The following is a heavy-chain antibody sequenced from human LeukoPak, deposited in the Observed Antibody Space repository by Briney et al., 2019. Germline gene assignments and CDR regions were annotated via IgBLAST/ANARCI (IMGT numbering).Heavy chain of an antibody. Sequence: PSETLSLTCTVSGVSISSYYWNWIRQPPGKGLEWIGSISYSGSTNYNPSLESRVTISVDTSKNQISLKLSSVTAADTTVYYCARAPERWYSYGSYTYYYMDVWGKGTTVTVSS. CDR3: ARAPERWYSYGSYTYYYMDV. V-gene: IGHV4-59*01. D-gene: IGHD5-18*01. CDR2: ISYSGST. J-gene: IGHJ6*03. CDR1: GVSISSYY.